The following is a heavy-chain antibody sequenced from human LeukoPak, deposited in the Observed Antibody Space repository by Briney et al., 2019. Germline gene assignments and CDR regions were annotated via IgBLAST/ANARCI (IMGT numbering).Heavy chain of an antibody. CDR1: GFTFSSYA. D-gene: IGHD2-15*01. Sequence: GGSLRLSCAVSGFTFSSYAMIGAPQAPGKGLEWVSDMSSSGSRKYYADSVQGRFTISRDNSKNELYLQMNSLRADDTAVYYCAKQLYCSGGSCYGMDVWGQGTTVTVSS. CDR3: AKQLYCSGGSCYGMDV. CDR2: MSSSGSRK. J-gene: IGHJ6*02. V-gene: IGHV3-23*01.